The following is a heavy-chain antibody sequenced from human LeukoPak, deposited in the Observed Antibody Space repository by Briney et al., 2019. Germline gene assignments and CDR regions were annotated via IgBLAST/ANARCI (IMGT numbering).Heavy chain of an antibody. Sequence: ASVKVSCKASGYTFTDYYINWVRQAPGQGLEWMGWINPNSGDTNYAQKFQDRVTMTRDTSIGTAYIELNSLRSDDTAVYFCARGDYYGSPKVVAAWGQGSLVTVSS. CDR1: GYTFTDYY. D-gene: IGHD3-10*01. CDR2: INPNSGDT. CDR3: ARGDYYGSPKVVAA. V-gene: IGHV1-2*02. J-gene: IGHJ5*02.